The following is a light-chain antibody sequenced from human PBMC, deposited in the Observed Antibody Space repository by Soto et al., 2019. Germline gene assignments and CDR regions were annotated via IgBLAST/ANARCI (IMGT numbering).Light chain of an antibody. CDR2: EVS. CDR1: SSDVGGYNY. CDR3: SSYTSSSTLVL. V-gene: IGLV2-14*01. Sequence: QSALTQPASVSGSPGQSITISCTGTSSDVGGYNYVSWYQQHPGKAPKLMIYEVSNRPSGVSNRFSGSKSGNTASLTISGLQAEDAAEYYRSSYTSSSTLVLFGGGTKLTVL. J-gene: IGLJ2*01.